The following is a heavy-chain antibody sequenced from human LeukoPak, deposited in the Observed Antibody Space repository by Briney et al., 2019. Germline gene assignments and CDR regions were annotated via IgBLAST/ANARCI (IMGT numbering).Heavy chain of an antibody. CDR1: GYTFTDYY. Sequence: ASVKVSCKASGYTFTDYYMHWVRQAPGRGFEWVGWINPNNGGTNYAQKSQGRVTMTRDMSISTAYMELSRLRSDDTAVFYCARRHYYESSGYYYIDYWGQGTLVTVSS. CDR3: ARRHYYESSGYYYIDY. D-gene: IGHD3-22*01. J-gene: IGHJ4*02. V-gene: IGHV1-2*02. CDR2: INPNNGGT.